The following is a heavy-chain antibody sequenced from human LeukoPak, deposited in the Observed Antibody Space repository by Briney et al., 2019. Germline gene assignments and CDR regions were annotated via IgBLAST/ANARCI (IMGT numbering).Heavy chain of an antibody. CDR1: GFIFSSYG. D-gene: IGHD2-2*03. CDR3: VTALDRNAIDD. V-gene: IGHV3-30*03. CDR2: ISSDGSYK. J-gene: IGHJ4*02. Sequence: GGSLRLSCTASGFIFSSYGMRWVRQAPGKGLEWVALISSDGSYKNYADSVKGRFTISRDNSKNTLSLQLNSLRAEDTAVFYTVTALDRNAIDDWGQGTLVTVSS.